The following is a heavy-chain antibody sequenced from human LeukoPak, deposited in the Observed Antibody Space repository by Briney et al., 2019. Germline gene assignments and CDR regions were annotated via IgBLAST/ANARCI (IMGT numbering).Heavy chain of an antibody. CDR3: ARDVLLWFGEYLNWFDP. Sequence: ASVKVSCKASGGTFSSYAISWVRQAPGQGLEWMGWISAYNGNTNYAQKLQGRVTMTTDTSTSTAYMELRSLRSDDTAVYYCARDVLLWFGEYLNWFDPWGQGTLVTVSS. CDR2: ISAYNGNT. CDR1: GGTFSSYA. D-gene: IGHD3-10*01. V-gene: IGHV1-18*01. J-gene: IGHJ5*02.